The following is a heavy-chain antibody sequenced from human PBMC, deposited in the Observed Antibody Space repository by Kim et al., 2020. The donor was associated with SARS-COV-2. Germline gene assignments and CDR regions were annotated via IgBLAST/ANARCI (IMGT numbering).Heavy chain of an antibody. J-gene: IGHJ5*02. CDR3: ARNLKGGTNWFDP. Sequence: GGSLRLSCAASGFTFSSYAMHWVRQAPGKGLEWVAVISYDGSNKYYADSVKGRFTISRDNSKNTLYLQMNSLRAEDTAVYYCARNLKGGTNWFDPWGQGT. D-gene: IGHD3-16*01. V-gene: IGHV3-30*04. CDR1: GFTFSSYA. CDR2: ISYDGSNK.